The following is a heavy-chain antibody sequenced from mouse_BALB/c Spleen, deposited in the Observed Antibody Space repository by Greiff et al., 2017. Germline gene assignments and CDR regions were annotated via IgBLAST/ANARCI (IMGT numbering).Heavy chain of an antibody. CDR2: ISSGGGST. V-gene: IGHV5-12-1*01. CDR1: GFAFSSYD. CDR3: ARWFYYAMDY. Sequence: EVQRVESGGGLVKPGGSLKLSCAASGFAFSSYDMSWVRQTPEKRLEWVAYISSGGGSTYYPDTVKGRFTISRDNAKNTLYLQMSSLKSEDTAMYYCARWFYYAMDYWGQGTSVTVSS. J-gene: IGHJ4*01. D-gene: IGHD2-2*01.